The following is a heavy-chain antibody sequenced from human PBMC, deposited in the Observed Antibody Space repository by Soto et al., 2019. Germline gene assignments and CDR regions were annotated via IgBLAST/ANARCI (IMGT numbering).Heavy chain of an antibody. CDR3: AREAWDFWSGNPHDPFDM. J-gene: IGHJ3*02. CDR2: ISYDGRNK. D-gene: IGHD3-3*01. V-gene: IGHV3-30*04. Sequence: QVQLVESGGGVVQSGRSLRLSCAASGFTFNAYAMHWVRQAPGKGLEWMTVISYDGRNKYYADSVKGRLTISRDNSKNTLYMQMSSLRPEDTAVYYCAREAWDFWSGNPHDPFDMWGQGTMVTVSS. CDR1: GFTFNAYA.